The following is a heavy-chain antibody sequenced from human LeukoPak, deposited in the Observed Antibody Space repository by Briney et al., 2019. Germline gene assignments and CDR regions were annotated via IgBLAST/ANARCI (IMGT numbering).Heavy chain of an antibody. CDR3: AKGGRFGYDPYYFDY. CDR2: ISGSGGST. Sequence: GGSLRLSCAASGFTFSTYAMSWVRQAPGKGLEWVSVISGSGGSTYYADSVKGRFTISRDNSKNTLYLQMNSLRAEDTAVYYCAKGGRFGYDPYYFDYWGQGTLVTVSS. J-gene: IGHJ4*02. D-gene: IGHD5-12*01. V-gene: IGHV3-23*01. CDR1: GFTFSTYA.